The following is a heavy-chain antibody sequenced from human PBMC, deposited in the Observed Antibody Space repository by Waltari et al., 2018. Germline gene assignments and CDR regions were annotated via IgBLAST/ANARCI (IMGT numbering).Heavy chain of an antibody. CDR2: FAPSPGYA. J-gene: IGHJ6*02. V-gene: IGHV5-10-1*03. Sequence: VQLVQSGAEVKKPGESLRISCTGSGYSCTSHCLSWVRQMPGKGLAWLGGFAPSPGYANSSPYCQGPVTIAVCKSISHADVQWSSLKASDTAMYYCSRRDYGYDSPRYGMDVWGQGTKV. D-gene: IGHD5-12*01. CDR1: GYSCTSHC. CDR3: SRRDYGYDSPRYGMDV.